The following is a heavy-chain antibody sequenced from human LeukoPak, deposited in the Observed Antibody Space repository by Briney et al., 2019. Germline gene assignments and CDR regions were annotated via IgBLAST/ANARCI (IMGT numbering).Heavy chain of an antibody. CDR1: GYTFTSYA. CDR2: INTNTGNP. CDR3: ATDTAPTGDYYDTSGYYRFDY. V-gene: IGHV7-4-1*02. Sequence: ASVKVSCKASGYTFTSYAMNWVRQAPGQGLEWMGWINTNTGNPTYAQGFTGRFVFSLDTSVSTAYLQISSLKAEDTAVYYCATDTAPTGDYYDTSGYYRFDYWGQGTLVTVSS. D-gene: IGHD3-22*01. J-gene: IGHJ4*02.